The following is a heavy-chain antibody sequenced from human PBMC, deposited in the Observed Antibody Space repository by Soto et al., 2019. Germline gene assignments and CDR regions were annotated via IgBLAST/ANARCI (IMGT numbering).Heavy chain of an antibody. CDR1: GFTFNRYA. J-gene: IGHJ3*01. CDR2: ISGSGGST. CDR3: AKDRGILGHDAFDV. D-gene: IGHD1-26*01. V-gene: IGHV3-23*01. Sequence: GGSLRLSCVASGFTFNRYAMSWVRQAPGKGLEWVSAISGSGGSTYYADSMKGRFTISRDNSKNTLYLQMNSLRAEDTAVYDCAKDRGILGHDAFDVWGQGTMVTVSS.